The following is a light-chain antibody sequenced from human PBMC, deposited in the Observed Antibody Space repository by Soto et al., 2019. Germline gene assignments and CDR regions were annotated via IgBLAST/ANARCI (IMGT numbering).Light chain of an antibody. Sequence: QSALTQPASVSGSPGQSVTISCTGTSSDVGNYNHVSWYQQHPGKAPKLMIYEATQRPSGVSNRFSASKSGNTASLTISGLQAEDESDYYCSSYRRSNTLEVVFGGGTKLTVL. J-gene: IGLJ3*02. V-gene: IGLV2-14*02. CDR2: EAT. CDR3: SSYRRSNTLEVV. CDR1: SSDVGNYNH.